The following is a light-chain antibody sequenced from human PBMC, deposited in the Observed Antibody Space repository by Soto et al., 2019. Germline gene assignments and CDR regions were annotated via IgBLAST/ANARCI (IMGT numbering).Light chain of an antibody. V-gene: IGLV2-8*02. CDR1: SSDVGGYNY. CDR3: SSYAGSNNWV. J-gene: IGLJ3*02. Sequence: QSALTQPPSASRSPGQSVTISCTRTSSDVGGYNYVSWYQQHPGKAPKLMIYEVSKRPSGVPDRFSGSKSGNTASLTVSGLQAEDEADYYCSSYAGSNNWVFGGGTQLTVL. CDR2: EVS.